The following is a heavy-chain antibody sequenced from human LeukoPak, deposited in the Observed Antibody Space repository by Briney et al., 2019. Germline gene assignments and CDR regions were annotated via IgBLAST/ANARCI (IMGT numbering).Heavy chain of an antibody. CDR3: ARIYYYDTSGYYY. CDR1: GYTFTNYY. CDR2: INPISGGT. D-gene: IGHD3-22*01. V-gene: IGHV1-2*02. Sequence: ASAKVSCKASGYTFTNYYIHWVRQAPGQGPEWMGWINPISGGTNYAQNFQGRVTMTRDTSISTAYMDLSRLRSDDTAMYYCARIYYYDTSGYYYWGQGTLVTVSS. J-gene: IGHJ4*02.